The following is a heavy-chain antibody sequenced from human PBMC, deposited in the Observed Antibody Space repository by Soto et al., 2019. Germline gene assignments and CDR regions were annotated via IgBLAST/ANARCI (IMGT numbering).Heavy chain of an antibody. CDR2: ISSDGGDK. D-gene: IGHD3-10*01. CDR1: GFTFSAYG. V-gene: IGHV3-30*18. CDR3: AKDSGRVSAEYYFDV. J-gene: IGHJ4*02. Sequence: QVQLVESGGGVVQPGRSLRLSCAASGFTFSAYGMHWVRQAPGKGLEWVAVISSDGGDKKSADSVQGRFTISRDNSKNTLYLQMNSLRAEDTATYYCAKDSGRVSAEYYFDVWGQGTLVTVSS.